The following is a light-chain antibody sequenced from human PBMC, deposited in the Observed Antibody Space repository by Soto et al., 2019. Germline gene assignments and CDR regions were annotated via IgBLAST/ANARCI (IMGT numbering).Light chain of an antibody. J-gene: IGKJ1*01. CDR2: DAS. CDR3: QQYNSYSQT. CDR1: QSISSW. Sequence: DIQMTQPPSTLSASVGNKVTITCRPSQSISSWLAWYQQKPGKAPKLLIYDASSLESGVPSRFSGSGSGTEFTLTISSLQPDDFATYYCQQYNSYSQTFGQGTKV. V-gene: IGKV1-5*01.